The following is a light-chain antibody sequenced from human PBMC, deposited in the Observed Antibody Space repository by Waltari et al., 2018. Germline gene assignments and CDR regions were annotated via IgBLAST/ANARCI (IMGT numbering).Light chain of an antibody. V-gene: IGLV4-69*01. CDR1: SGHSIYA. CDR2: LNSDGSH. Sequence: QLVLTQSPSASASLGASVKLTCTLSSGHSIYAIAWHQQQPEKGPRYLMTLNSDGSHIKGDGSPDRFSVSFSGAVHYLAISSLQSDDEADYYCQTWGTGIVVFGGGTKLTVL. J-gene: IGLJ2*01. CDR3: QTWGTGIVV.